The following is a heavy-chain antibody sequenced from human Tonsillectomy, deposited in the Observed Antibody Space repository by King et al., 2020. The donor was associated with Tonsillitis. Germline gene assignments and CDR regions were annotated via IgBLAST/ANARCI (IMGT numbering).Heavy chain of an antibody. CDR1: GYTFTDYY. Sequence: QLVQSGAEVKKPGASVKVSCKASGYTFTDYYIHWVRQPPGQGLEWMAIISPSGGGSSNAQKFQGRVTMTRDTSTSTVYMELKSLRSDDTAVYYCASVTSSGEFEAFDIWGQGTMVTVSS. CDR3: ASVTSSGEFEAFDI. J-gene: IGHJ3*02. D-gene: IGHD3-10*01. CDR2: ISPSGGGS. V-gene: IGHV1-46*01.